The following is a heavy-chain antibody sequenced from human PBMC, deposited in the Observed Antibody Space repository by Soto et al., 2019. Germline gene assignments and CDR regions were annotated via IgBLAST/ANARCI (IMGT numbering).Heavy chain of an antibody. D-gene: IGHD2-2*01. CDR2: VSPYNGHT. J-gene: IGHJ6*02. CDR3: ARDLTIVPATHPRLENYGMDV. Sequence: ASVKVSCKASGYSFTSYGISWGRRAPGQGLEWMGWVSPYNGHTQFAQRFQGRVTMTTDTSTKTAYMELRNLRSDDTAHYYCARDLTIVPATHPRLENYGMDVWGQGTTVTVSS. V-gene: IGHV1-18*01. CDR1: GYSFTSYG.